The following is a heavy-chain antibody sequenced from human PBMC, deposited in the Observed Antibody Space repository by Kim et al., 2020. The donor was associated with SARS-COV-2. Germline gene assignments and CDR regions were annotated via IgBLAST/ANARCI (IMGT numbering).Heavy chain of an antibody. J-gene: IGHJ5*02. V-gene: IGHV3-33*01. D-gene: IGHD3-3*01. Sequence: GGSLRLSCAASGFTFNTYGMHWVRQAPGKGLEWVTNIWYDGSNKYYADSVKGRFTISRDNFKNMLYLEMNSLRVEDTAVYYCARDLSVGGLEWSSWGQGTLVTVSS. CDR2: IWYDGSNK. CDR1: GFTFNTYG. CDR3: ARDLSVGGLEWSS.